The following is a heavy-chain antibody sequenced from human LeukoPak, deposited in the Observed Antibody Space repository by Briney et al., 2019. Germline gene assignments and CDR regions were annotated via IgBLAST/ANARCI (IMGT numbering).Heavy chain of an antibody. D-gene: IGHD2-2*01. CDR1: GFTFSSYA. J-gene: IGHJ4*02. CDR2: ISGSGGST. V-gene: IGHV3-23*01. CDR3: AKDLGYCSSTSCYEGYFDY. Sequence: GGSLRLSCAASGFTFSSYAMSWVRQAPGKGLEWVSAISGSGGSTYYADSVKGRFTISRDNSKNTLYLQMNSLRAEDTAVYYCAKDLGYCSSTSCYEGYFDYWGQGTLVTVSS.